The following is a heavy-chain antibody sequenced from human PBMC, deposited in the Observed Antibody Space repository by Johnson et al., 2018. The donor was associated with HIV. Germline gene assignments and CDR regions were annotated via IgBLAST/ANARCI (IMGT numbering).Heavy chain of an antibody. CDR2: IWYDGSNK. J-gene: IGHJ3*02. CDR1: VFTVSSNY. D-gene: IGHD3-10*01. CDR3: AKDVLWFSHNRPFDI. V-gene: IGHV3-33*06. Sequence: QLVESGGGVVQPGRSLRLSCAASVFTVSSNYMSWVRQAPGKGLEWVAVIWYDGSNKYYADSVKGRFTISSDNSKNTLYLQMNSLRAEDTAVYYCAKDVLWFSHNRPFDIWGQGTMVTVSS.